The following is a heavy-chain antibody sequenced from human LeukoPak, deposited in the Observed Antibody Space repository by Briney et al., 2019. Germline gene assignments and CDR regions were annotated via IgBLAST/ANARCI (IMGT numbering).Heavy chain of an antibody. D-gene: IGHD5-24*01. CDR2: IYNSGST. V-gene: IGHV4-59*01. CDR3: ATLRDGYEFDY. J-gene: IGHJ4*02. Sequence: SETLSLTCTVSGGSISINYWSWIRQPPGKGLEWIGYIYNSGSTNYNPSLKSRVTISVDTSKNQFSQWLSSVTAADTAVYYCATLRDGYEFDYWGQGTLVTVSS. CDR1: GGSISINY.